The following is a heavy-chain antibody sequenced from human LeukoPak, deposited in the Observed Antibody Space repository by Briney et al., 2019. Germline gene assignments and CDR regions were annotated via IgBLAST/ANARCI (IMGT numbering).Heavy chain of an antibody. J-gene: IGHJ4*02. V-gene: IGHV3-30-3*01. D-gene: IGHD1-14*01. CDR3: ARDYRSGAPDYLDS. CDR2: ISSGGDIK. CDR1: GFTFSTYD. Sequence: GGSLRLSCVASGFTFSTYDMHWVRQAPGKGLEWEAVISSGGDIKIHADSVTGRFTISRDNSKNTLDLEVNSLRVDDTAVYWCARDYRSGAPDYLDSWGQGTLVTVSS.